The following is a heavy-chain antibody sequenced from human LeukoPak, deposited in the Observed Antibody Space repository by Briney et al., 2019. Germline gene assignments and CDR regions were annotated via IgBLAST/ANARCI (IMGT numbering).Heavy chain of an antibody. Sequence: PGGSLRLSCAASEFSVGSNYMTWVRQAPGKGLEWVSSISASGLMTYYADSVKGRFTVSRDNSKNSLYLQMSSLTAADTAVYYCAKDRSIGTYYTFDHWGQGTLVTVSS. J-gene: IGHJ4*02. V-gene: IGHV3-23*01. D-gene: IGHD1-26*01. CDR3: AKDRSIGTYYTFDH. CDR2: ISASGLMT. CDR1: EFSVGSNY.